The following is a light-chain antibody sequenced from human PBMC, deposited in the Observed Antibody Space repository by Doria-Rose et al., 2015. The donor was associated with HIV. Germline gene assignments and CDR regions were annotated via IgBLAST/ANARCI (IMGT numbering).Light chain of an antibody. Sequence: IRLTQSPSSLSASVGDRVTITCRASQSIRSYLNWYQQKPGKAPKLLIYTASNLQSGVPSRFSGSGSGIDFTLTISSLQPEDFATYYCQQSSSTLYTFGQGTKLEIK. J-gene: IGKJ2*01. CDR2: TAS. CDR1: QSIRSY. V-gene: IGKV1-39*01. CDR3: QQSSSTLYT.